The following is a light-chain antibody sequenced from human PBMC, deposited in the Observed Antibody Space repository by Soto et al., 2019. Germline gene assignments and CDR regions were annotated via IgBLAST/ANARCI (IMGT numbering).Light chain of an antibody. J-gene: IGKJ1*01. CDR2: KAS. Sequence: DIPMTQSPSTLSASVGDRVTITCRASQSISSWLAWYQQKPGKAPKLLIYKASSLESGVPSRFSGSGSGTEFTLTISSLQPDDFPTYYCHQYNSYPTFGQGTKVEIK. CDR1: QSISSW. V-gene: IGKV1-5*03. CDR3: HQYNSYPT.